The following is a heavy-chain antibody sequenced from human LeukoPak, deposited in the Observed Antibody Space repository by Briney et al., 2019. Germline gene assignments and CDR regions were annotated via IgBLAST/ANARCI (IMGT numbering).Heavy chain of an antibody. V-gene: IGHV4-61*02. J-gene: IGHJ5*02. CDR3: ARGSGWNSFDP. Sequence: SETLSLTCTVSGGSISTDLYYWTCIRQPPGKVLEWIGRIYSNGWTDYNPPLKSRVSISIDTSKNHFSLKMSLATAADTALYYCARGSGWNSFDPWGQGTLVTVSS. D-gene: IGHD6-19*01. CDR1: GGSISTDLYY. CDR2: IYSNGWT.